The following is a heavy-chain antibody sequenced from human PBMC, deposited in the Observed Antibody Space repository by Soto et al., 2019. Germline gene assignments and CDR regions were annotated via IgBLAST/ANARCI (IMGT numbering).Heavy chain of an antibody. J-gene: IGHJ4*02. CDR2: IYYSGST. D-gene: IGHD6-13*01. CDR1: GGSISSGDYY. V-gene: IGHV4-30-4*01. CDR3: ARGVLSQQLPDSHFEYYFDY. Sequence: SETLSLTCTVSGGSISSGDYYWSWIRQPPGKGLEWIGYIYYSGSTYYNPSLKSRVTISVDTSKNQFSLKLSSVTAADTAVYYCARGVLSQQLPDSHFEYYFDYWGQGTLVTVSS.